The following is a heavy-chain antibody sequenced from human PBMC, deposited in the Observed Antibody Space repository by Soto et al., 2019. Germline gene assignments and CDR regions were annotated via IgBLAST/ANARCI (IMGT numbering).Heavy chain of an antibody. J-gene: IGHJ6*02. CDR3: ARLLHDGGYYCYGMDV. CDR2: IYPGDSDT. V-gene: IGHV5-51*01. Sequence: GESLKLSCSGSGYSFISYCIGWVRQMPGKGLEWMGIIYPGDSDTRYSPSFQGQVTISADKSISTAYLQWSSLKASDTAMYYCARLLHDGGYYCYGMDVWGQGTTVTVS. D-gene: IGHD2-15*01. CDR1: GYSFISYC.